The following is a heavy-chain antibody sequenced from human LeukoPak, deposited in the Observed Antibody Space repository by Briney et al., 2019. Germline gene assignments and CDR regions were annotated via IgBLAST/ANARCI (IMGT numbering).Heavy chain of an antibody. V-gene: IGHV4-59*01. CDR3: ARGYSVHSPYYLEY. J-gene: IGHJ4*02. CDR1: GGSISSYY. D-gene: IGHD3-10*01. CDR2: IYYSGST. Sequence: SETLSLTCTVSGGSISSYYWSWIRQSPGKGLAWIGNIYYSGSTNYNPSLKSRVTISLDTSKNQFSLTLRSVTAADTAVYYCARGYSVHSPYYLEYWGQGTLVTVSS.